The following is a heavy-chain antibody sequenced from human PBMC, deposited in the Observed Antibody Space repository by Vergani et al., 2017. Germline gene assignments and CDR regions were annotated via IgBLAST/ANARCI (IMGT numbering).Heavy chain of an antibody. D-gene: IGHD3-16*01. Sequence: QVTLKESGPVLVKPTETLTLTCTVSGFSLSNARMGVSWIRQPPGKALEWLAHIFSNDEKSYSTSLKSRLTISKDTSKSQVVLTMTIMDPVDTATYYCAAGSDDSSFDYWGQGTLVTVSS. CDR1: GFSLSNARMG. CDR2: IFSNDEK. V-gene: IGHV2-26*01. CDR3: AAGSDDSSFDY. J-gene: IGHJ4*02.